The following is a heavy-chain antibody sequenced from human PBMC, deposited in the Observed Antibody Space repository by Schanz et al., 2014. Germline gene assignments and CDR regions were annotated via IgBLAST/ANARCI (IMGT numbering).Heavy chain of an antibody. D-gene: IGHD6-13*01. CDR2: INTGVNT. CDR1: GFGFSSYS. V-gene: IGHV3-23*04. CDR3: ARGLIAAAGGAFDY. J-gene: IGHJ4*02. Sequence: EVKMVESGGGLVKPGGSLRLSCAASGFGFSSYSMNWVRQAPGKGLEWVSAINTGVNTYYADSVRGRFTMSRDNSKNTLYLQMNSLRAGDAAVYYCARGLIAAAGGAFDYWGQGTLXAVSA.